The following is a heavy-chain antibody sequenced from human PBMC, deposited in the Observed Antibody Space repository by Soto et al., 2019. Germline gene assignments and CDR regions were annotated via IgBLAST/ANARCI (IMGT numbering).Heavy chain of an antibody. CDR1: GYTFTSYY. D-gene: IGHD3-3*01. CDR2: INPSGGST. CDR3: AREYYYFWSGYWVPYYYFGRDV. V-gene: IGHV1-46*01. J-gene: IGHJ6*02. Sequence: ASVKVSCKASGYTFTSYYMHWVRQAPGQGLEWMGIINPSGGSTSYAQKFQGRVTMTRDTSTSTVYMELSSLRSEDTAVYYCAREYYYFWSGYWVPYYYFGRDVWSQGTTVKVSS.